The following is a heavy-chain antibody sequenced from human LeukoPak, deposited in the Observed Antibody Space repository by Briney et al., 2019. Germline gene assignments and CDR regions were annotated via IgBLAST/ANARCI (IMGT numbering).Heavy chain of an antibody. CDR3: ANPYYYGSGTMGY. J-gene: IGHJ4*02. V-gene: IGHV3-30*02. CDR2: IRYDGSNK. CDR1: GFTFSSYG. Sequence: GGSLRLSCAASGFTFSSYGMHWVRQAPGKGLEWVAFIRYDGSNKYYADSVKGRFTISRDNSKNTLHLQMNSLRAEDTAVYYCANPYYYGSGTMGYWGQGTLVTVSS. D-gene: IGHD3-10*01.